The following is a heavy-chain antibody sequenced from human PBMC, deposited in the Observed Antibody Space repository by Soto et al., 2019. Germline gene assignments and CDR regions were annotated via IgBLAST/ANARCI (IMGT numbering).Heavy chain of an antibody. V-gene: IGHV1-18*01. CDR2: ISAYDDKT. D-gene: IGHD6-19*01. CDR3: ARDRLIAVTGALRN. Sequence: GGSVKVSCKTSGYPFTSYGINWVRQAPGQGPEWMGWISAYDDKTIYSQKFQGRVTLTADTSTTTAYMELRSLRFDDTAVYYCARDRLIAVTGALRNWGQGTLVTVSS. CDR1: GYPFTSYG. J-gene: IGHJ4*02.